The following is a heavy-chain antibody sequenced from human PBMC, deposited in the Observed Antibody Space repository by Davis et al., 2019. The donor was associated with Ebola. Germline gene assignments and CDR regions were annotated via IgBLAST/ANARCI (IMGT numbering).Heavy chain of an antibody. D-gene: IGHD1-26*01. J-gene: IGHJ4*02. CDR1: GFTVSSIY. V-gene: IGHV3-53*01. CDR2: IYSGGST. CDR3: ARDRTVGATDY. Sequence: PGGSLRLSCAASGFTVSSIYMSWVRQAPGKGLEWVSVIYSGGSTYYADSVKGRFTISRDNSKNTLYLQMNSLRAEDTAVYYCARDRTVGATDYWGQGTLVTVSS.